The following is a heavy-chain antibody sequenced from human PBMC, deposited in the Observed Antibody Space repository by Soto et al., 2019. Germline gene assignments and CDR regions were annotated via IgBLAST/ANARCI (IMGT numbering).Heavy chain of an antibody. CDR1: GFIFSSYA. CDR3: ARDPYGTDV. CDR2: ISDDGTNK. Sequence: QVQLVESGGGVVQPGRSLRLSCAASGFIFSSYAMHWVRQAPGKGLEWVAVISDDGTNKYYADSVKGRFTISRDNSKNTMYLQMNSLRVEETAVYYCARDPYGTDVWGQGTTVTVSS. J-gene: IGHJ6*02. V-gene: IGHV3-30-3*01.